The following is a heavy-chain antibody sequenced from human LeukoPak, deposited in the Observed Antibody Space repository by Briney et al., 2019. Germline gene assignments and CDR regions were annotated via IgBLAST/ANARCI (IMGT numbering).Heavy chain of an antibody. CDR3: ARYSRRVPRHWYFDL. Sequence: PSETLSLTCADYGGSFSGYYWSWIRQPPGKGLEWIGEINHSGSTNYNPSPKSRVTISVDTSKNQFSLKLSSVTAADTAVYYCARYSRRVPRHWYFDLWGRGTLVTVSS. CDR1: GGSFSGYY. D-gene: IGHD1-1*01. V-gene: IGHV4-34*01. CDR2: INHSGST. J-gene: IGHJ2*01.